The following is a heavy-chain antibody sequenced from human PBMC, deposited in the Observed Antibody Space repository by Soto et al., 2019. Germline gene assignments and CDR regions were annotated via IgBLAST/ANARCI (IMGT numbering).Heavy chain of an antibody. V-gene: IGHV3-7*04. J-gene: IGHJ3*01. CDR3: AMDFSPPGEFFYYAFDV. CDR2: IKRDGTVT. Sequence: EVQLVESGGGLVQPGESLRLSCAASGFTFSAFWMTWLRQAPGKGREWVANIKRDGTVTHYGDSVEGRCTLSRDNAQNSLFLQLNSLRPEDTAMYYCAMDFSPPGEFFYYAFDVWGQGTFVTVSS. CDR1: GFTFSAFW. D-gene: IGHD2-21*01.